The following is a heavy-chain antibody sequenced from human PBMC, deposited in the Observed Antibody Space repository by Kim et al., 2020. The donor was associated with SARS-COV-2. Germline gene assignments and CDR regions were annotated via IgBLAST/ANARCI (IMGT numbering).Heavy chain of an antibody. V-gene: IGHV4-61*02. CDR1: GGSISSGSYY. CDR2: IYTSGST. J-gene: IGHJ4*02. CDR3: ARVGVKGGYLDY. Sequence: SETLSLTCTVSGGSISSGSYYWSWIRQPAGKGLEWIGRIYTSGSTNYNPSLKSRVTISVDTSKNQFSLKLSSVTAADTAVYYCARVGVKGGYLDYWGQGTLVTVSS. D-gene: IGHD1-26*01.